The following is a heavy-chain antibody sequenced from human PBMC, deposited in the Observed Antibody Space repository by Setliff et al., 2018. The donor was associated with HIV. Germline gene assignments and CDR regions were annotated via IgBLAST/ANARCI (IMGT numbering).Heavy chain of an antibody. D-gene: IGHD6-19*01. CDR1: GNSIGSGYY. Sequence: SETLSLTCAVSGNSIGSGYYWGWIRQPPGKGLEWIGSIYHSGSTYYSPSLKSRVTISVDTSKNQFSLKLNSVTAADTAVYYCAKGDSSGWYTDAFDIWGQGTMVTVSS. CDR3: AKGDSSGWYTDAFDI. V-gene: IGHV4-38-2*01. J-gene: IGHJ3*02. CDR2: IYHSGST.